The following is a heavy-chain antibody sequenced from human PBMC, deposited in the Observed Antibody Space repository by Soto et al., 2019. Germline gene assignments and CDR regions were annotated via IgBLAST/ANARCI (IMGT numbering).Heavy chain of an antibody. D-gene: IGHD5-12*01. CDR3: HGYGY. CDR1: GFTISSTKY. CDR2: IYSGGTT. J-gene: IGHJ4*02. V-gene: IGHV3-53*01. Sequence: EVQVVESGGGLIQPGGSLRLSCVVSGFTISSTKYMSWVRQAPGKGLEWVSVIYSGGTTFYADSVKGRFTISRDNSKNTLYLQMNSLRAEDTAVYYCHGYGYWGQGTLVTVSS.